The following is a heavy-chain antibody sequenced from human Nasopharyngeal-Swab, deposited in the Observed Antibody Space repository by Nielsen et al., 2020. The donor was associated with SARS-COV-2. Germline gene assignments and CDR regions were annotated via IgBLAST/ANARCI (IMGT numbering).Heavy chain of an antibody. Sequence: SETLSLTCTVSGGSISSGGYYWSWIRQPPGKGLEWIGYIYYSGSTNYNPSLKSRVTISVDTSKNQFSLKLSSVTAADTAVYYCARVEQQLVRYYYYYYGMDVWGQGTTVTVSS. D-gene: IGHD6-13*01. V-gene: IGHV4-61*08. CDR2: IYYSGST. J-gene: IGHJ6*02. CDR1: GGSISSGGYY. CDR3: ARVEQQLVRYYYYYYGMDV.